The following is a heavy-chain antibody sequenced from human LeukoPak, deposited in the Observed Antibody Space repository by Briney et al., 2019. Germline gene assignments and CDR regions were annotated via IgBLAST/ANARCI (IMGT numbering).Heavy chain of an antibody. D-gene: IGHD1-14*01. CDR2: IRSSSTTI. CDR1: GFTFSNYS. Sequence: PGGSLRLSCEASGFTFSNYSMNWVRQAPGKGLEWVSYIRSSSTTIYYADSVKGRFTISRDNAKNSLYLQMNSLRAEDTAVYYCARANRNGFDIWGQGTMVTVSS. V-gene: IGHV3-48*01. CDR3: ARANRNGFDI. J-gene: IGHJ3*02.